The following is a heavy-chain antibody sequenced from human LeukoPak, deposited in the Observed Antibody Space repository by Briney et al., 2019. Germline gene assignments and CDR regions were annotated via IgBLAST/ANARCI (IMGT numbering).Heavy chain of an antibody. Sequence: SETLSLTCTVSGGPISSSSYYWGWIRQPPGKGLEWIGSIYYSGSPDYNPSLKSPVTISVDTSKNQFSLKLTSVTAADTAVYYCARGVGYSASVVWFDYWGQGILVTVSS. J-gene: IGHJ4*02. CDR3: ARGVGYSASVVWFDY. D-gene: IGHD5-12*01. CDR1: GGPISSSSYY. CDR2: IYYSGSP. V-gene: IGHV4-39*07.